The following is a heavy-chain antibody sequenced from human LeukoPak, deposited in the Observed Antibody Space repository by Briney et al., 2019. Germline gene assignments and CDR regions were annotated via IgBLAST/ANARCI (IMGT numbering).Heavy chain of an antibody. J-gene: IGHJ4*02. D-gene: IGHD1/OR15-1a*01. Sequence: KPGGSLRLSCAASGFTFSSYAMHWVRRAPGKGLEWVAVISYDGSNKYYADSVKGRFTISRDNSKNTLYLQMNSLRAEDTAVYYCARNEGTEAPRLGFDYWGQGTLVTVSS. V-gene: IGHV3-30*04. CDR3: ARNEGTEAPRLGFDY. CDR1: GFTFSSYA. CDR2: ISYDGSNK.